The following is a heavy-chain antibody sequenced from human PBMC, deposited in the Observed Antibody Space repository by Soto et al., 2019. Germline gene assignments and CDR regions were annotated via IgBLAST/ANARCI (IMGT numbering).Heavy chain of an antibody. J-gene: IGHJ3*02. Sequence: SETLSLTCTVSGGSISSSSYYWGWVRQPPGKGLEWIGSIYYSGSTYYNPSLKSRVTISVDTSKNQFSLKLSSVTAADTAVYYCARSKNYYDSSGYYGDAFDIWGQGTMVTVSS. CDR1: GGSISSSSYY. CDR3: ARSKNYYDSSGYYGDAFDI. D-gene: IGHD3-22*01. CDR2: IYYSGST. V-gene: IGHV4-39*01.